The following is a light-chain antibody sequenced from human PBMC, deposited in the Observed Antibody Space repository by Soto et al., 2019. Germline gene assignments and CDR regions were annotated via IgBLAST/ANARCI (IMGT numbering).Light chain of an antibody. CDR1: QSVSNNY. CDR3: QQYGSSGT. V-gene: IGKV3-20*01. CDR2: GAS. Sequence: ESVLTQSPGTLSMSPGERATLSCRASQSVSNNYLAWYQQKPGQAPRLLIYGASNRATGIPDRFSGSGSGTDFTLTISRLEPEDFAVYYCQQYGSSGTCGQGTKVDI. J-gene: IGKJ1*01.